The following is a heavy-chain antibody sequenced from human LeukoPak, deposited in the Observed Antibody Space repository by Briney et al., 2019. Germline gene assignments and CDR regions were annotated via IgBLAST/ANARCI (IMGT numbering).Heavy chain of an antibody. Sequence: GGSLRLAWAASGFTFSSYAMSWVRQAPGKGLGGVGAMSGSGGSTNYTDSAKRRFTLSSANSKNTLYLQMNRLSAEDTDVYYCAKAPGGKYSRGVIANYWGQGTLVTVSS. CDR1: GFTFSSYA. D-gene: IGHD3-10*01. CDR3: AKAPGGKYSRGVIANY. CDR2: MSGSGGST. V-gene: IGHV3-23*01. J-gene: IGHJ4*02.